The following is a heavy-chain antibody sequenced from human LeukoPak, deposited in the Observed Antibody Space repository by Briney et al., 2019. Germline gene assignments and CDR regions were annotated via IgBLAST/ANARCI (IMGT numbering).Heavy chain of an antibody. V-gene: IGHV3-53*01. Sequence: GGSLRLSCAASGFTVSSNYISWVRQAPGKGLEWVSVIYSGGNTYYADSVKGRFTISRDNSKNTLYLQMNSLRAEDTAVYYCAKTIVGVTNWFDPWGQGTLVTVSS. CDR3: AKTIVGVTNWFDP. CDR1: GFTVSSNY. D-gene: IGHD1-26*01. CDR2: IYSGGNT. J-gene: IGHJ5*02.